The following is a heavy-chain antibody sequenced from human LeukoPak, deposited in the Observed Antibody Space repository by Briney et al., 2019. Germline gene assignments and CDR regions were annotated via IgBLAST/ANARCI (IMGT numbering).Heavy chain of an antibody. D-gene: IGHD2-2*01. CDR3: AKGPLRGTAAAIDY. J-gene: IGHJ4*02. V-gene: IGHV3-30*18. Sequence: GGSLRLSCAASGFTFNNYGMHWVRQAPGKGLGWVAVISYDGRSKHYPDSVKGRFTISRDISTDTLWLQMDSLRTEDTAVYYCAKGPLRGTAAAIDYWGQGTRVIVSS. CDR2: ISYDGRSK. CDR1: GFTFNNYG.